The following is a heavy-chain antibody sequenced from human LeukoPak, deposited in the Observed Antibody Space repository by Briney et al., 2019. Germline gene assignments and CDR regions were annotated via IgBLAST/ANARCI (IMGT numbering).Heavy chain of an antibody. CDR2: ISSSGTT. Sequence: SETLSLTCTVSVGSITNSSYYWGWIRQTPGRGLEWIGTISSSGTTYYNPSLKSRVTISLDTPKNQFSLKLNSVTAADTAVYYCARTTEGGYTYGYFYYYYMDVWGKGTTVTVSS. D-gene: IGHD5-18*01. V-gene: IGHV4-39*07. CDR1: VGSITNSSYY. CDR3: ARTTEGGYTYGYFYYYYMDV. J-gene: IGHJ6*03.